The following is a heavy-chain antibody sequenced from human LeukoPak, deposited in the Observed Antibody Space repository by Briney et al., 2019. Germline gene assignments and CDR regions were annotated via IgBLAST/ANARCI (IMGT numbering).Heavy chain of an antibody. Sequence: KPSEPLSLTCAVYGGSFSGYYWSWIRQPPGKGLEWIGYIYYSGSTNYNPSLKSRVTISVDTSKNQFSLKLSSVTAADTAVYYCARDGYSGYALWGQGTLVTVSS. D-gene: IGHD5-12*01. J-gene: IGHJ4*02. CDR2: IYYSGST. CDR3: ARDGYSGYAL. CDR1: GGSFSGYY. V-gene: IGHV4-59*01.